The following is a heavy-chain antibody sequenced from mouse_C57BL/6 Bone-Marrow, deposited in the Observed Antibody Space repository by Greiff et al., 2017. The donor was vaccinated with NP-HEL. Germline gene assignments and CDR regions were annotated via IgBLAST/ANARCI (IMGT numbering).Heavy chain of an antibody. V-gene: IGHV5-9-1*02. CDR1: GFTFSSYA. D-gene: IGHD2-5*01. CDR3: TRDPYSNYGAWFAY. Sequence: EVHLVESGEGLVKPGGSLKLSCAASGFTFSSYAMSWVRQTPEKRLEWVAYISSGGDYIYYADTVKGRFTISRDNARNTLYLQMSSLKSEDTAMYYCTRDPYSNYGAWFAYWGQGTLVTVSA. CDR2: ISSGGDYI. J-gene: IGHJ3*01.